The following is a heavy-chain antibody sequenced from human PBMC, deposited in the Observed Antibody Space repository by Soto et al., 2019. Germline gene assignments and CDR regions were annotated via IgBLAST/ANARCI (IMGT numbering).Heavy chain of an antibody. V-gene: IGHV1-8*01. D-gene: IGHD3-10*01. CDR2: MNPNSGNT. J-gene: IGHJ5*02. Sequence: ASVKVSCKASGYTFTSYDSNWVRQATGQGLEWMGWMNPNSGNTGYAQKFQGRVTMTRNTSISTAYMELSSLRSEDTAVYYCATTMVRGVIITQPNWFDPWGQGTLVTVSS. CDR1: GYTFTSYD. CDR3: ATTMVRGVIITQPNWFDP.